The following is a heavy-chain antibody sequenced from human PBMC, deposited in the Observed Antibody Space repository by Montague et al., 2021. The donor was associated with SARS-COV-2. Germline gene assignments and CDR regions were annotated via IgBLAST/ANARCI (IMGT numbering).Heavy chain of an antibody. J-gene: IGHJ4*02. Sequence: SETLSLTCTVSGGSIGSYYWSWIRQPPGKGLEWIGYIYYSGSTNXNPSLKSRVTISVDTSKNQFSLKLSSVTAADTAVYYCARDSHYYDSSGHFDYWGQGTLVTVSS. V-gene: IGHV4-59*13. CDR1: GGSIGSYY. CDR3: ARDSHYYDSSGHFDY. D-gene: IGHD3-22*01. CDR2: IYYSGST.